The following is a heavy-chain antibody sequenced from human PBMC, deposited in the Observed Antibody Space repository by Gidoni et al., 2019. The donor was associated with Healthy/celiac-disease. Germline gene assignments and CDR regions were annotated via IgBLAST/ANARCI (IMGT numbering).Heavy chain of an antibody. Sequence: QVQLQESGPGLVKPSQTLSLTCTVSGGSISSGGYYWSWILQHPGKGLEWIGYIYYSGSTYYNPSLKSRVTISVDTSKNQFSLKLSSVTAADTAVYYCARGITVTNNWFDPWGQGTLVTVSS. CDR3: ARGITVTNNWFDP. CDR1: GGSISSGGYY. V-gene: IGHV4-31*03. D-gene: IGHD4-17*01. J-gene: IGHJ5*02. CDR2: IYYSGST.